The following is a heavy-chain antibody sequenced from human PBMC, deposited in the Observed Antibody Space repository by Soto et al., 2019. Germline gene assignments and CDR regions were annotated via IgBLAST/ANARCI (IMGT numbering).Heavy chain of an antibody. CDR1: GGSFSGYY. Sequence: QVQLQQWGAGRLKPSETLSLTCAVYGGSFSGYYWSWIRQPPGKGLEWIGEINHSGSTNYNPSLKSRVTISVDTSKNQFSLKLSSVTAADTAVYYCARGRGYYYGSGSYGWFDPWGQGTLVTVSS. D-gene: IGHD3-10*01. V-gene: IGHV4-34*01. CDR3: ARGRGYYYGSGSYGWFDP. CDR2: INHSGST. J-gene: IGHJ5*02.